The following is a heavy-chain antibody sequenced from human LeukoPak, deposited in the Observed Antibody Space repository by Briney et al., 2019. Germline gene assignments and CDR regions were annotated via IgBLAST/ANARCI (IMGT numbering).Heavy chain of an antibody. D-gene: IGHD6-19*01. CDR2: ISSSSSYI. CDR1: GFTFSSYS. CDR3: ARDSSGWDFDY. Sequence: GGSLRLSCAASGFTFSSYSMNWVRQAPGKGLEWVSSISSSSSYIYYADPVKGRFTISRDNAKNSLYLQMNSLRAEDTAVYYCARDSSGWDFDYWGQGTLVTVSS. J-gene: IGHJ4*02. V-gene: IGHV3-21*01.